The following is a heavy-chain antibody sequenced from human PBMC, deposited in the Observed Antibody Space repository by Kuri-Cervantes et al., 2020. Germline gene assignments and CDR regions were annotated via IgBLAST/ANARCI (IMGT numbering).Heavy chain of an antibody. Sequence: GESLKISCAASGFTFSSYGMHWVRQAPGKGLEWVAVISYDGSNKYYADSVKGRFTISRDNSKNTLYLQMTSLRAEDTAVYYCAREVDSSPNGADYWGQGTLVTVSS. V-gene: IGHV3-30*03. CDR1: GFTFSSYG. CDR3: AREVDSSPNGADY. J-gene: IGHJ4*02. D-gene: IGHD3-22*01. CDR2: ISYDGSNK.